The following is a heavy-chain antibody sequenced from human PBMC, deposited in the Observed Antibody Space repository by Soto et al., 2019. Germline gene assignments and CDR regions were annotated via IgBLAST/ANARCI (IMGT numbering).Heavy chain of an antibody. CDR2: ITVYNGNT. D-gene: IGHD3-3*01. V-gene: IGHV1-18*01. J-gene: IGHJ4*02. CDR1: GYIFSSYG. Sequence: QVQLLQSGAEVKKPGASVKVSCKTSGYIFSSYGVNWVRQAPGQGLEWMGWITVYNGNTQYVQKFQDRVTMTTDTSTSTAYMELRSLRSDDTAVYYCARDKTGVVGVDYWGQGTLVTVSS. CDR3: ARDKTGVVGVDY.